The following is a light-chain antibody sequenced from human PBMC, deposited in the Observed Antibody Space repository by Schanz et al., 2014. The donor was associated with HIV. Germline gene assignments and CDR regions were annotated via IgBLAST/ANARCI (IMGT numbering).Light chain of an antibody. J-gene: IGLJ3*02. Sequence: QSVLTQPPSVSGAPGQRVTISCTGSSSNIGAGYDVHWYQHLPGTAPKLLMYANMERPSGVPDRFSGSGSGTSASLAISGLQSEDEADYYCAAWDDSLNGWVFGGGTKLTVL. CDR3: AAWDDSLNGWV. V-gene: IGLV1-40*01. CDR1: SSNIGAGYD. CDR2: ANM.